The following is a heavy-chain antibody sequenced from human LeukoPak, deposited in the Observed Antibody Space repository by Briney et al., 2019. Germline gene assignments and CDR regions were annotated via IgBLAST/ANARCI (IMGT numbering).Heavy chain of an antibody. V-gene: IGHV1-8*02. J-gene: IGHJ4*02. CDR1: GYTFTGYY. Sequence: ASVKVSCKASGYTFTGYYMHWVRQAPGQGLEWMGWMNPNSGNTGHAQKLQGRVTLTRDTSISTAYMELSSLRSEDTAVYYCSRGDYWGQGTLVTVSS. CDR3: SRGDY. CDR2: MNPNSGNT.